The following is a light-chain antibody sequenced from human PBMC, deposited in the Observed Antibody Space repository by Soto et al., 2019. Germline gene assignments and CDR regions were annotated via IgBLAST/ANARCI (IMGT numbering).Light chain of an antibody. J-gene: IGKJ2*01. Sequence: EIVLTQSPGTLSLSPGERATLSCRASQSITSNQLAWYQLKPDQAPRLIIFGAFNRPGGLRDRFSGSGSGTDFTLPISRLEPEDSAVYFCQQYDRSPYTFGQGTKLEVK. V-gene: IGKV3-20*01. CDR3: QQYDRSPYT. CDR2: GAF. CDR1: QSITSNQ.